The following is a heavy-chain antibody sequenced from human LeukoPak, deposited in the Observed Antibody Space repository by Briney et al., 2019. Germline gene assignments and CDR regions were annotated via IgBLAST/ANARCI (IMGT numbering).Heavy chain of an antibody. Sequence: PSETLSLTCTVSGGSISSNYWSWIRQPPAKGLEWIGYIYTSGSTNYNPSLKSRVTISVDTSKNQFSLKLSSVTAADTAVYYCARCNPYFDYWGQGTLVTVSS. J-gene: IGHJ4*02. CDR1: GGSISSNY. V-gene: IGHV4-4*09. D-gene: IGHD1-14*01. CDR2: IYTSGST. CDR3: ARCNPYFDY.